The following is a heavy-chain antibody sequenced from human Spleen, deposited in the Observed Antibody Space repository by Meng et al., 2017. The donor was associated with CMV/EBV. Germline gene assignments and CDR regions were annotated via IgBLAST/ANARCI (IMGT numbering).Heavy chain of an antibody. CDR3: VRDLVGNRDS. J-gene: IGHJ5*01. V-gene: IGHV3-74*03. CDR1: GFTFSDYW. Sequence: EVQGVESGGGLVRPGGSLRLSCADSGFTFSDYWMHWVRQAPGEGPVWVSRINTDGTVTSYAESVRGRFTISRDNSKNTLYLQMYDLRAGDSGIYYCVRDLVGNRDSWGHGTLVTVSS. D-gene: IGHD1-14*01. CDR2: INTDGTVT.